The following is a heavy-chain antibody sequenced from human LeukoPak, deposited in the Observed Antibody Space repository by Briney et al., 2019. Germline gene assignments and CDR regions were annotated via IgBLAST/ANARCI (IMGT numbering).Heavy chain of an antibody. Sequence: GGSLRLSCAASGFTFSSYGMRWVRQAPGKGLEWVAVISYDGSNKYYADSVKGRFTISRDNSKNTLYLQMNSLRAEDTAVYYCAKDFDIVVVTAEGYFDYWGQGTLVTVSS. CDR3: AKDFDIVVVTAEGYFDY. D-gene: IGHD2-21*02. J-gene: IGHJ4*02. V-gene: IGHV3-30*18. CDR1: GFTFSSYG. CDR2: ISYDGSNK.